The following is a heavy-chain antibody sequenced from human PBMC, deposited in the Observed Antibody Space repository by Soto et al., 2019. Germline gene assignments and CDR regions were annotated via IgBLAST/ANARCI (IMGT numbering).Heavy chain of an antibody. V-gene: IGHV3-23*01. CDR3: ARVWGDNSGYPIFDF. CDR2: IRGSGDTT. D-gene: IGHD3-22*01. CDR1: GLIIGSSA. J-gene: IGHJ4*02. Sequence: GGSLRLSCAASGLIIGSSAMSWVRQAPGKGLEWVSMIRGSGDTTYYADSVEGRFTISRDRSKNTLYLQMNSLRVEDKAVYYCARVWGDNSGYPIFDFCGQRTLVPVSS.